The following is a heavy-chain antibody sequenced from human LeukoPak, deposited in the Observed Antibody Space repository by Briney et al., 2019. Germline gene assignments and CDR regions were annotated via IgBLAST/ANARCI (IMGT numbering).Heavy chain of an antibody. D-gene: IGHD5-18*01. Sequence: GGSLRLACAASGFTFSSYWMHWVRQAPGKGLVWVSRIKSDGSTTTYADSVKGRFTISRDNAKNTLYLQMNSLRAEDTAVYYCARVVDTHFDYWGQGTLVTVSS. J-gene: IGHJ4*02. V-gene: IGHV3-74*01. CDR2: IKSDGSTT. CDR1: GFTFSSYW. CDR3: ARVVDTHFDY.